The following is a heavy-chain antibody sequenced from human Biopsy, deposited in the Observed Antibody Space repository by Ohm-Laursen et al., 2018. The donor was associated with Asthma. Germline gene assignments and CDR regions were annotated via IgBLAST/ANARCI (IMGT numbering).Heavy chain of an antibody. Sequence: SLRLSCAASGFAVSRDYMFWVRQASGKGLEWVSVIYSGGTSHTADSVRGRFTISRDYSKNTLCLQMHSLRAEDTAVYYCARGDSSNWSHYYFDYWGQGTLVTVSS. V-gene: IGHV3-53*01. CDR1: GFAVSRDY. D-gene: IGHD3-22*01. CDR3: ARGDSSNWSHYYFDY. J-gene: IGHJ4*02. CDR2: IYSGGTS.